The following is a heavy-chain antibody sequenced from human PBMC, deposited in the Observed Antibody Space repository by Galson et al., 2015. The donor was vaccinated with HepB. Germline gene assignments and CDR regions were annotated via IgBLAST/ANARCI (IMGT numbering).Heavy chain of an antibody. CDR2: INYSGST. CDR1: DGSISSYY. Sequence: SETLSLTCTVSDGSISSYYWSWIRQPPGKRLEWIGYINYSGSTNYNPSLKSRVTISVDTSKNQFSLKLTSVTAADTAVYYCARHAYSSSWSYYFDYWGQGILVTVSS. V-gene: IGHV4-59*08. J-gene: IGHJ4*02. D-gene: IGHD6-13*01. CDR3: ARHAYSSSWSYYFDY.